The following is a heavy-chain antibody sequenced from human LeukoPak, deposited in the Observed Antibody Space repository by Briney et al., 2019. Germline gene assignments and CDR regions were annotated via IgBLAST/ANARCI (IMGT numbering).Heavy chain of an antibody. Sequence: AGGSLRLSCAASGVTISGYWMSWVRQAPGKGLEWVANIKQDASEIYYVGSVKGRFTISRHNVKNSLYLQMNSLRAEDTAVYYCARDQSPTYYYDSSMDAFDIWGQGTMVTVSS. CDR1: GVTISGYW. CDR3: ARDQSPTYYYDSSMDAFDI. J-gene: IGHJ3*02. V-gene: IGHV3-7*03. CDR2: IKQDASEI. D-gene: IGHD3-22*01.